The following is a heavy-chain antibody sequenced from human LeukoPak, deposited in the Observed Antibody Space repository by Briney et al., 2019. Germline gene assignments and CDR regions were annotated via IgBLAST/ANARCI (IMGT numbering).Heavy chain of an antibody. CDR1: GGSISSGSYY. CDR3: ARGPATTVTYSVWFDP. D-gene: IGHD4-17*01. V-gene: IGHV4-61*02. J-gene: IGHJ5*02. CDR2: IYTSGST. Sequence: SETLSLTCTVSGGSISSGSYYWSWIRQPAGKGLEWIGRIYTSGSTNYNPSLKSRVTISVDTSKNQFSLKLSSVTAADTAVYYCARGPATTVTYSVWFDPWGQGTLVTVSS.